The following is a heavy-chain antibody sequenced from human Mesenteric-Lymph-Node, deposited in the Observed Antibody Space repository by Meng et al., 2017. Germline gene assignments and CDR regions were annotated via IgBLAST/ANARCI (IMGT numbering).Heavy chain of an antibody. V-gene: IGHV4-31*03. CDR2: IYYSGST. Sequence: VSGPCRVEPLQTLSPTCTVSGGYISSGSYYWSWIRQHPGKGLEWIGYIYYSGSTYYNPSLKSRVTISVDTSKNQFSLKLSSVTAADTAVYYCARGPSRWLQFSFDYWGQGTLVTVSS. CDR1: GGYISSGSYY. CDR3: ARGPSRWLQFSFDY. D-gene: IGHD5-24*01. J-gene: IGHJ4*02.